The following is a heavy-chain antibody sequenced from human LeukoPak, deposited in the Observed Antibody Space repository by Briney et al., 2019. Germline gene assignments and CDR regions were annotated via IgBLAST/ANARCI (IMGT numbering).Heavy chain of an antibody. CDR1: GFTFSIYS. CDR3: ARASYYDSSGYYHTHFDY. Sequence: GGSLRLSCTASGFTFSIYSMNWVRQAPGKGLEWVSYISSSSTTIYDADSVKGRFTISRDNAKNSLFLQMNSLSAEDMAVYYCARASYYDSSGYYHTHFDYWGQGTLVTVSS. CDR2: ISSSSTTI. J-gene: IGHJ4*02. D-gene: IGHD3-22*01. V-gene: IGHV3-48*01.